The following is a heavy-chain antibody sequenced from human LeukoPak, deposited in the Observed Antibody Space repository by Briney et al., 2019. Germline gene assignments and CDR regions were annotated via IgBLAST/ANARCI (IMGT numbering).Heavy chain of an antibody. CDR1: GFTFSSYS. CDR3: ARVGYCSSTSCYTFDY. Sequence: GGSLRLSCAASGFTFSSYSMNWVRQAPGKGLGWVSSISSSSSYIYYADSVKGRFTISRDNAKNSLYLQMNSLRAEDTAVYYCARVGYCSSTSCYTFDYWGQGTLVTVSS. V-gene: IGHV3-21*01. D-gene: IGHD2-2*02. CDR2: ISSSSSYI. J-gene: IGHJ4*02.